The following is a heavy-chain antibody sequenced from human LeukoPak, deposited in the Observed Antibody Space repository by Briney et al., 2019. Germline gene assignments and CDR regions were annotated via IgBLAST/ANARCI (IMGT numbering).Heavy chain of an antibody. Sequence: GGSLRLSCAASGFTFSSYGMHWVRQAPGNGLEWVAFIRYDGSNKYYADSVKGRFTISRDNSKNTLYLQMKSLRAEDTAVYYCAKDHAWYYDTPGAFDIWGQGTMVTVSS. CDR1: GFTFSSYG. D-gene: IGHD3-22*01. V-gene: IGHV3-30*02. CDR3: AKDHAWYYDTPGAFDI. J-gene: IGHJ3*02. CDR2: IRYDGSNK.